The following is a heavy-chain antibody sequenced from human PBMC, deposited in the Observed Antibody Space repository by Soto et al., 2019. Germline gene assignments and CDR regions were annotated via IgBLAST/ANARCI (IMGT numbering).Heavy chain of an antibody. D-gene: IGHD6-19*01. Sequence: QVQLVESGGGVVQPGRSLRLSCAASGFTFSSYGMHWVRQAPGKGLEWVAVIWYDGSNKYYADSVKGRFTISRDNSKNTLYLKMNSLRAEDTAVYYCARDGSIIAVAGTLIDYWGQGTLVTVSS. J-gene: IGHJ4*02. V-gene: IGHV3-33*01. CDR1: GFTFSSYG. CDR2: IWYDGSNK. CDR3: ARDGSIIAVAGTLIDY.